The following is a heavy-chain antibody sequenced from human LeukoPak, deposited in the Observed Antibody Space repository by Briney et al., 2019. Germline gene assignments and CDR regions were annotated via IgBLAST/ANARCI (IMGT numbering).Heavy chain of an antibody. CDR3: AKQAYDSPRTDFDY. J-gene: IGHJ4*02. CDR2: VSTSGGST. V-gene: IGHV3-23*01. CDR1: GLTFSRYA. Sequence: GGSLRLSCAASGLTFSRYAMSWVRQAPGKGLEWVAGVSTSGGSTYYADSVKGRFTISRDNSKITLHLQMNSLRAEDTAIYYCAKQAYDSPRTDFDYWGQGTLVTVSS. D-gene: IGHD3-22*01.